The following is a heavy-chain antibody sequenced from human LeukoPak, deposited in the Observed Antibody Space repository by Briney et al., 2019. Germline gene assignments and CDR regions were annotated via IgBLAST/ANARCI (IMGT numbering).Heavy chain of an antibody. CDR3: ARDCGYSGYDPTFDY. J-gene: IGHJ4*02. D-gene: IGHD5-12*01. CDR2: VKQDGSEK. V-gene: IGHV3-7*01. Sequence: GGSLRLSCAASGFTFRNYWMSWVRQAPGKGLEWVANVKQDGSEKNYVDSVKGRFTISRDNAKNSLYLQMDSLRAEDTAVYYCARDCGYSGYDPTFDYWGQGTLVTVSS. CDR1: GFTFRNYW.